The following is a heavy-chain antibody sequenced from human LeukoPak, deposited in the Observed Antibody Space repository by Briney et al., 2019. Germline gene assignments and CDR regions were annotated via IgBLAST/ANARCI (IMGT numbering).Heavy chain of an antibody. J-gene: IGHJ5*02. V-gene: IGHV4-4*09. CDR3: GRHGDFWDGRSWFDP. Sequence: SETLSLTCNVSGGSISSFYLSWIRQPPGKGLEWIGYVYTSGTTKYNPSLKSRHTMSVDTSNSQFLLKLSSVTAADTAVYYCGRHGDFWDGRSWFDPWGQGTLVTVSS. CDR2: VYTSGTT. D-gene: IGHD3-3*01. CDR1: GGSISSFY.